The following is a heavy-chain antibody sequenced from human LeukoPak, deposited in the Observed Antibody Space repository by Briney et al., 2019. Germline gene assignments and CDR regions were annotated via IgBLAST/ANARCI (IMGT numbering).Heavy chain of an antibody. CDR2: INHSGST. Sequence: SETLSLTCAVYGGSFSGYYWSWIRQPPGKGLEWIGEINHSGSTNYNPSLKSRVTISVDTSKNQFSLKLGSVTAADTAVYYCARGTYSWGFYWFDPWGQGTLVTVSS. CDR1: GGSFSGYY. V-gene: IGHV4-34*01. D-gene: IGHD1-20*01. J-gene: IGHJ5*02. CDR3: ARGTYSWGFYWFDP.